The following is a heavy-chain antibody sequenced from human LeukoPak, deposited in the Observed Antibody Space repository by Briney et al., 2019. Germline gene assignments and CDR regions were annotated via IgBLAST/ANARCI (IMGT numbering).Heavy chain of an antibody. J-gene: IGHJ5*02. Sequence: SQTLSLTCAVSGGSISSGYYWGWLRQPPGKGLEWVGIIYHSRSTYYNPSLKSRVTISVDTSKNQFSLKLSSVTAADTAVYYCARDHSAAAGTNAFDPWGQGTLVTVPS. CDR2: IYHSRST. V-gene: IGHV4-38-2*02. D-gene: IGHD6-13*01. CDR3: ARDHSAAAGTNAFDP. CDR1: GGSISSGYY.